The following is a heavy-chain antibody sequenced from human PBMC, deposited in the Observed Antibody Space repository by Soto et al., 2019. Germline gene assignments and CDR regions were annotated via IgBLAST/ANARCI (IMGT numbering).Heavy chain of an antibody. D-gene: IGHD6-13*01. Sequence: SETLSLTCTVSGGSISSYYWSWIRQPPGKGLEWIGYIYYSGSTNYNPSLKSRVTISVDTSKNQFSLKLSSVTAADTAVYYCARHEYSSSWYDHWFDPWGQGTLVTVSS. CDR2: IYYSGST. J-gene: IGHJ5*02. CDR1: GGSISSYY. CDR3: ARHEYSSSWYDHWFDP. V-gene: IGHV4-59*08.